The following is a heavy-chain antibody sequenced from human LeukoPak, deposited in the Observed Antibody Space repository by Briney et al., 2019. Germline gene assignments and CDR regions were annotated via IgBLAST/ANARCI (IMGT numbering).Heavy chain of an antibody. Sequence: GGSLRLSCAASGFTFSSYSMNWVRQAPGKGLEWVSSISSSSSYIYYADSVKGRFTISRDNAKNSLYLQMNSLRAEDTAVYYCARALVVVAANDDYRGQGTLVTVSS. CDR1: GFTFSSYS. CDR3: ARALVVVAANDDY. CDR2: ISSSSSYI. D-gene: IGHD2-15*01. V-gene: IGHV3-21*01. J-gene: IGHJ4*02.